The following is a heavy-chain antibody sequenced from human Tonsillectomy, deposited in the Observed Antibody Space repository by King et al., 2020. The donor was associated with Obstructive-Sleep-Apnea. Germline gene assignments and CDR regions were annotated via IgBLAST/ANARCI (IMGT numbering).Heavy chain of an antibody. J-gene: IGHJ6*02. CDR1: GLTFSSYA. Sequence: DVQLVESGGGLVQPGGSLRLSCAASGLTFSSYAMSWVRQAPGKGLEWVSGISGSGGSTNYADSVKGRFTISRDNSKNTLYLQMNSLRAEDTAVYYCAKESGDFGVVINYYYYYAMDVWGQGTTVIVSS. CDR2: ISGSGGST. D-gene: IGHD3-3*01. CDR3: AKESGDFGVVINYYYYYAMDV. V-gene: IGHV3-23*04.